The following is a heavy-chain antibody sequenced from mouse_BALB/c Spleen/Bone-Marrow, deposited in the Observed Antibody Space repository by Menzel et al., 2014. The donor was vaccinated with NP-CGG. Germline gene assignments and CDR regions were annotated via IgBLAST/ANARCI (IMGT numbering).Heavy chain of an antibody. CDR2: IHPNNGSS. J-gene: IGHJ3*01. CDR1: GYTFTEYT. CDR3: ARRGIYYGFPW. D-gene: IGHD2-1*01. V-gene: IGHV1-18*01. Sequence: EVQRVESGPELVKPGASVKIFCKTSGYTFTEYTMHWVEQSHGKSLEWIGGIHPNNGSSNYNLKFKGKATLSVDKSSSTAYMELRSLTSDDSALYYCARRGIYYGFPWWAQGTLVAVSA.